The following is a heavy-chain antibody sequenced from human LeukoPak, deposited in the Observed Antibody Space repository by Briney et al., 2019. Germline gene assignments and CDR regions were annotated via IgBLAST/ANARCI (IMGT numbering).Heavy chain of an antibody. J-gene: IGHJ5*02. CDR2: INWNGGST. Sequence: GGSLRLSCAASGFTFDDYGMSWVRQAPGKGLEWVSGINWNGGSTGYADSVKGRYTISRDNAKNSLYLQMNSLRAEDTAVYYCAKGRGVYWFDPWGQGTLVTVSS. D-gene: IGHD3-10*01. V-gene: IGHV3-20*04. CDR3: AKGRGVYWFDP. CDR1: GFTFDDYG.